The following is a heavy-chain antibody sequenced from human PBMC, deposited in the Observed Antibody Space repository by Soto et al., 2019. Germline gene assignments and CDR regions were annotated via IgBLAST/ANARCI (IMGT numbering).Heavy chain of an antibody. Sequence: GGSLRLTCAASGFTVSSNYMSWVRQAPGKGLEWVSVIYSGGSTYYADSVKGRFTISRDNSKNTLYLQMNSLRAEDTAVYYCARISTHSYYFDYWGQGTLVTVSS. V-gene: IGHV3-66*01. D-gene: IGHD2-15*01. CDR2: IYSGGST. CDR1: GFTVSSNY. J-gene: IGHJ4*02. CDR3: ARISTHSYYFDY.